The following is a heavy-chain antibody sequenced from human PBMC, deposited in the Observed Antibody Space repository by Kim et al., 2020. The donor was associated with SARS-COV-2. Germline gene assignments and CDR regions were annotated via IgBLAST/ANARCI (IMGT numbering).Heavy chain of an antibody. CDR3: ARSRPSGPTKYSYYYYGMDV. V-gene: IGHV4-34*01. CDR2: INHSGST. CDR1: GGSFSGYY. D-gene: IGHD5-12*01. Sequence: SETLSLTCAVYGGSFSGYYWTWIRQPPGKGLEWIGEINHSGSTNYNPSLKSRVTISVDTSKNQFSLKLSSVTAADTAVYFCARSRPSGPTKYSYYYYGMDVWGQGTTVTVSS. J-gene: IGHJ6*02.